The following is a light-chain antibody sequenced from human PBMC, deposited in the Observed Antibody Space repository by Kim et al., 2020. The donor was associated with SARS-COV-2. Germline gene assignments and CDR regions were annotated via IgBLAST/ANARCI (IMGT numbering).Light chain of an antibody. CDR3: QQYSSYPRT. Sequence: DIQMTQSPSTLSASIGDRVTITCRASQSISGWLAWYQQKPGKAPNLLIYKASTLLTGVPSRFSGSGSGTEFTLTISSLQPDDFATYYCQQYSSYPRTFGQGTKVEI. CDR2: KAS. V-gene: IGKV1-5*03. J-gene: IGKJ1*01. CDR1: QSISGW.